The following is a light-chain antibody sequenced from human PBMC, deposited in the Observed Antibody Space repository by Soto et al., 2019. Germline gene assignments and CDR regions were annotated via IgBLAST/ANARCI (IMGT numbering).Light chain of an antibody. CDR3: QQYNNWPLA. CDR1: QSVSTK. CDR2: GAS. V-gene: IGKV3-15*01. Sequence: EIVMTQSPATLSVSPGERATLSCRASQSVSTKLGWYQQKPGQAPRLLIYGASTRATGIPARFSGSGSGTEFTLTISSLPSEDFAVYYCQQYNNWPLAFGGGTKVEIK. J-gene: IGKJ4*01.